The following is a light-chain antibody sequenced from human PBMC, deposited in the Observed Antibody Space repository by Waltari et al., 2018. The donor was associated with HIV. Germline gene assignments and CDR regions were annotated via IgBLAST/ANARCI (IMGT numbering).Light chain of an antibody. CDR3: CSYGGFTTYV. Sequence: QSALTQPASVSGSPGQSITFSCIGTSCDVGGFSLVPWYQHHPGKAPQLLIFEDTERPSGVSNRFSASKSGTTASLTISGLLAEDAADYYCCSYGGFTTYVFGSGTKVTVL. V-gene: IGLV2-23*01. J-gene: IGLJ1*01. CDR1: SCDVGGFSL. CDR2: EDT.